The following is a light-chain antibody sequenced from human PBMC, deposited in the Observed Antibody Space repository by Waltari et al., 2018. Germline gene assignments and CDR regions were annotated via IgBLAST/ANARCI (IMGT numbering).Light chain of an antibody. CDR2: EGR. V-gene: IGLV2-23*01. J-gene: IGLJ1*01. CDR1: SRDVGSYNL. Sequence: QSALTQPASVSGSPGQSITISCTGTSRDVGSYNLVSWYQQHPGKAPKLIIYEGRKRPHGVSNRFSGSKSGDTASLTISGLQAEDEGDFYCCSYVGSFVFGTGTKVTVL. CDR3: CSYVGSFV.